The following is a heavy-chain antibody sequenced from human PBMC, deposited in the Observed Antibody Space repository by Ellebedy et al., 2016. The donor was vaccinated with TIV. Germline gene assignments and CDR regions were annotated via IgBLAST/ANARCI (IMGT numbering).Heavy chain of an antibody. Sequence: GESLKISCAASGFTFSDYYMSWIRQAPGKGLEWISYISSSSSTIYYADSVKGRFTISRDNSKNSLYLQMNSLRDEDTAVYYCARVGLGYSSSWYYYGMDVWGQGTTVTVSS. V-gene: IGHV3-11*04. CDR1: GFTFSDYY. J-gene: IGHJ6*02. D-gene: IGHD6-13*01. CDR2: ISSSSSTI. CDR3: ARVGLGYSSSWYYYGMDV.